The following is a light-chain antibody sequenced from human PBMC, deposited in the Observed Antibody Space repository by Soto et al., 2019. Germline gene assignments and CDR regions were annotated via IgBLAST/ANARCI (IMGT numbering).Light chain of an antibody. Sequence: QGISSYLAWYQQKPGKAPKLLIYAASTLQSGVPSRLSGSAFGTECTLIIANPQPQYFRTYYCQQYNTSWTFGQGTKVDIK. V-gene: IGKV1-9*01. CDR2: AAS. CDR3: QQYNTSWT. J-gene: IGKJ1*01. CDR1: QGISSY.